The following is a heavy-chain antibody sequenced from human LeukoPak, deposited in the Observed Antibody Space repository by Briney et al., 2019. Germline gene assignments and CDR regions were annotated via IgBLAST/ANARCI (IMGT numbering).Heavy chain of an antibody. CDR3: ARHLGCRSSACPYDGFDI. CDR1: GDSISSSSYY. CDR2: IYSSGSA. V-gene: IGHV4-39*01. Sequence: PSETLSLTCTVSGDSISSSSYYWGWIRQSPGKGLEWIGSIYSSGSASYNPSLRSLFTMSVDPSKRHFSLGLTSVTAPDTAVYYCARHLGCRSSACPYDGFDIWGQGTMVTVSS. J-gene: IGHJ3*02. D-gene: IGHD2-2*01.